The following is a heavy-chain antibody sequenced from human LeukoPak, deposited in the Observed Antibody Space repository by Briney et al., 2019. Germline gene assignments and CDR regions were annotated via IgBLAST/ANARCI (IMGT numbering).Heavy chain of an antibody. CDR1: GGSISSGDYY. J-gene: IGHJ4*02. CDR3: AREHEGYFDY. CDR2: IYYSGST. V-gene: IGHV4-30-4*01. Sequence: SETLSLTCTVSGGSISSGDYYWSWIRQPPGKGLEWIGYIYYSGSTYYSPSLKSRVTISVDTSKNQFSLKLSSVTAADTAVYYCAREHEGYFDYWGQGTLVTVSS.